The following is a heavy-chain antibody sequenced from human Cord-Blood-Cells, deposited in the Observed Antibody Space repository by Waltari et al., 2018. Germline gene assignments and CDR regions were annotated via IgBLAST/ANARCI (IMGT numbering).Heavy chain of an antibody. J-gene: IGHJ3*02. CDR3: ARVGSIAAAGDAFDI. CDR1: GGSISSYY. CDR2: IYTSGST. V-gene: IGHV4-4*07. Sequence: QVQLQESGPGLVKPSETLSLTCTVSGGSISSYYWSWIRQPAGKGLEWIGRIYTSGSTNYNPSLKSRTTMSVDTSKNQFSLKLSSVTAADTAVYYCARVGSIAAAGDAFDIWGQGTMVTVSS. D-gene: IGHD6-13*01.